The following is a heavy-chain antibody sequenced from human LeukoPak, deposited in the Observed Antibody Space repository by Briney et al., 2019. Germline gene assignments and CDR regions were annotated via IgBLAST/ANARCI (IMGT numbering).Heavy chain of an antibody. CDR1: GVSISSSSYY. D-gene: IGHD3-3*01. Sequence: PSETLSLTCTVSGVSISSSSYYWGWIRQPPGKGLEWIGSIYYSGSTYYNPSLKSRVTISVDTSKNQFSLKLSSVTAADTAVYYCAGVTYYDFWSGSSAFDIWGQGTMVTVSS. V-gene: IGHV4-39*01. CDR3: AGVTYYDFWSGSSAFDI. J-gene: IGHJ3*02. CDR2: IYYSGST.